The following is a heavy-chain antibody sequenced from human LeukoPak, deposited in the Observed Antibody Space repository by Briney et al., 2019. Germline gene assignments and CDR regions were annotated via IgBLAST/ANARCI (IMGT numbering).Heavy chain of an antibody. CDR1: GGSISSYY. Sequence: PSETLSLTCTVSGGSISSYYWSWIRQPPGKGLEWIGYIYYSGSTNYNPSLKSRVTISVDTSKNQFSLKLSSVTAADTAVYYCARVNQDAFDIWGQGTMVTVSP. D-gene: IGHD1-14*01. J-gene: IGHJ3*02. V-gene: IGHV4-59*01. CDR2: IYYSGST. CDR3: ARVNQDAFDI.